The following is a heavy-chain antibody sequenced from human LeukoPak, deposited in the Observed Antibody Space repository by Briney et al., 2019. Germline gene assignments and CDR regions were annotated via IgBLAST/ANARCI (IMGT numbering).Heavy chain of an antibody. Sequence: PSETLSLTCTVSGGSISSYYWSWIQQPAGKGLEWIGRIYTSGSTNYNPSLKSRVTMSVDTSKNQFSLKLSSVTAADTAVYYCARDYYDSSGYYLEVVVRHDAFDIWGQGTMVTVSS. V-gene: IGHV4-4*07. D-gene: IGHD3-22*01. CDR2: IYTSGST. J-gene: IGHJ3*02. CDR1: GGSISSYY. CDR3: ARDYYDSSGYYLEVVVRHDAFDI.